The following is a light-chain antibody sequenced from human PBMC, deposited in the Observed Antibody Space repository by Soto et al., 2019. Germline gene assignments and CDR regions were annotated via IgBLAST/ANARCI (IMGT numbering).Light chain of an antibody. CDR2: DVS. CDR1: QGIRTW. V-gene: IGKV1-5*01. CDR3: QQYNGYSRT. J-gene: IGKJ1*01. Sequence: DIQMTQSPSSVSASVGDRVAITCRASQGIRTWLAWYQQKPGKAPKLLISDVSSLERGVPSRFSGSGSGTEFTLTISSMQPDDFATFYCQQYNGYSRTFGQGTKVDIK.